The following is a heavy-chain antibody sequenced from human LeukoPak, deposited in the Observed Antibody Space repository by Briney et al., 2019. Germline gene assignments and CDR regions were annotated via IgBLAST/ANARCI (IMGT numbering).Heavy chain of an antibody. CDR2: IYSGGST. CDR3: AREEGFDAFDI. CDR1: GFTVSSNY. V-gene: IGHV3-66*01. J-gene: IGHJ3*02. Sequence: GGSLRLSCAASGFTVSSNYMSWVRRAPGKGLEWVSVIYSGGSTYYADSVKGRFTISRDNSKNTLYLQMNSLRAEDTAVYYCAREEGFDAFDIWGQGTMVTVSS.